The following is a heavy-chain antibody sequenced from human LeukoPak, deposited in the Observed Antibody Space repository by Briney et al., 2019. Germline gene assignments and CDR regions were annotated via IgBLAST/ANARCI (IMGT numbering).Heavy chain of an antibody. V-gene: IGHV3-30*02. CDR2: IRYDGSNK. Sequence: GGSLRLSCAASGFTFSSYGMHWVRQAPGKGLEWVAFIRYDGSNKYYADSVKGRFTISRDNSKNTLYLQMNSLRAEDTAVYYCAKGYCSSTSCYPYYYYYMDVWGKGTTVTISS. CDR1: GFTFSSYG. J-gene: IGHJ6*03. D-gene: IGHD2-2*01. CDR3: AKGYCSSTSCYPYYYYYMDV.